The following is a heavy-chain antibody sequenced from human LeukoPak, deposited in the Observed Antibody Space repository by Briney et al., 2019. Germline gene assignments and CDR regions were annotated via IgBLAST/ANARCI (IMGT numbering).Heavy chain of an antibody. Sequence: PSETLSLTCAVYGGSFSGYYWSWIRQPPGKGLGWIGEINHSGSTNYNPSLKSRVTISVDTSKNQFSLKLNSVTAADTAVYYCARHGLVAARHAFDIWGQGTMVTVSS. CDR2: INHSGST. V-gene: IGHV4-34*01. D-gene: IGHD6-6*01. CDR1: GGSFSGYY. CDR3: ARHGLVAARHAFDI. J-gene: IGHJ3*02.